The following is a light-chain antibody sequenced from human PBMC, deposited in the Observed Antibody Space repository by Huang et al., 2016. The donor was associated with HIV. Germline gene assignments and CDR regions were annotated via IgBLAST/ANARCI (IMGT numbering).Light chain of an antibody. V-gene: IGKV4-1*01. CDR2: WAS. J-gene: IGKJ1*01. Sequence: DIVMTQSPDSLAVSLGERATINCKSSQSILYSSNNKNYLAWYQQKQGQHPRRLIYWASTRESGVPDRFSGSGSGADFTLTISSLQAEDVAVYYCQHYYSPPPTVGQGTKVEIK. CDR1: QSILYSSNNKNY. CDR3: QHYYSPPPT.